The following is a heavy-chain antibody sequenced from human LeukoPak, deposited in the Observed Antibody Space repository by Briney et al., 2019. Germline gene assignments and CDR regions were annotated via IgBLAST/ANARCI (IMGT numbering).Heavy chain of an antibody. CDR2: ISSSSSYI. Sequence: GGSLRLSCAASGFTFSSYSMNWVRQAPGKGLGWVSSISSSSSYIYYADSVKGRFTISRDNAKNSLYLQLNSLRAEDTAVYYCAKVGTYEILTGYSPHLDYWGQGTLVTVSS. D-gene: IGHD3-9*01. V-gene: IGHV3-21*04. CDR1: GFTFSSYS. CDR3: AKVGTYEILTGYSPHLDY. J-gene: IGHJ4*02.